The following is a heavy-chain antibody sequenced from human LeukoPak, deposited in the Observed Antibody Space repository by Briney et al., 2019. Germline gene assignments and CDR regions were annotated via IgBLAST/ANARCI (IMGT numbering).Heavy chain of an antibody. CDR3: AREYSSSVFLDWFDP. J-gene: IGHJ5*02. V-gene: IGHV1-18*01. CDR1: GYTFTSYG. D-gene: IGHD6-6*01. Sequence: ASVKVSCKASGYTFTSYGISWVRQAPGQGLEWMGWISAYNGNTNYAQKLQGRVTMTTDTSTSTAYMELRSLRSDDTAVYYCAREYSSSVFLDWFDPWGQGTLVTVSS. CDR2: ISAYNGNT.